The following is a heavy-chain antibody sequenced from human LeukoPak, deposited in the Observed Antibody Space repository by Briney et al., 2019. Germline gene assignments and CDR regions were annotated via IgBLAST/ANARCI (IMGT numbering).Heavy chain of an antibody. CDR2: IFYSGSI. J-gene: IGHJ4*02. D-gene: IGHD6-13*01. Sequence: SETLSLTCTVSGGSVSSGSYYWSWIRQPPGKGLEWIGYIFYSGSINYNPSLKSRVTMSIDTSKNHFSLRLSSVTAADTAVYYCARIGPSHDIAAADERLDYWGQGTLVTVSS. V-gene: IGHV4-61*03. CDR1: GGSVSSGSYY. CDR3: ARIGPSHDIAAADERLDY.